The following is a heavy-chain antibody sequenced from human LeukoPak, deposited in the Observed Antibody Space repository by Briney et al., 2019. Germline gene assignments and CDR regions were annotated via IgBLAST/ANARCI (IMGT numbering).Heavy chain of an antibody. Sequence: SVKVSCKASGYTFTSYYMHWVRQAPGQGLEWMGGIIPIFGTANYAQKFQGRVTITADESTSTAYMELSSLRSEDTAFYHCARVKGEGAHFDYWGQGTLVTVSS. CDR3: ARVKGEGAHFDY. D-gene: IGHD1-26*01. CDR2: IIPIFGTA. CDR1: GYTFTSYY. J-gene: IGHJ4*02. V-gene: IGHV1-69*13.